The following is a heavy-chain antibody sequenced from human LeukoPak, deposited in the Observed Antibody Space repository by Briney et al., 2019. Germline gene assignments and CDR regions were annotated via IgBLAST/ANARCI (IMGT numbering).Heavy chain of an antibody. J-gene: IGHJ4*02. Sequence: GGSLRLSCAASGFTFSSYWVSWVRQAPGKGLEWVANIKQDGSEKYYVDSVKGRFTISRDNAKNSLYLQMNSLRAEDTAVYYCAREDYDYVWGSYRYVGTDYWGQGTLVTVSS. D-gene: IGHD3-16*02. V-gene: IGHV3-7*03. CDR3: AREDYDYVWGSYRYVGTDY. CDR1: GFTFSSYW. CDR2: IKQDGSEK.